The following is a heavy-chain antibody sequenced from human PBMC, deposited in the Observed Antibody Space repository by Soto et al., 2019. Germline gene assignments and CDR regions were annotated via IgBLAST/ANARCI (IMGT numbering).Heavy chain of an antibody. J-gene: IGHJ6*02. CDR2: IWYDGSNK. V-gene: IGHV3-33*01. D-gene: IGHD3-3*01. CDR3: ARDLYYDFWSGYPNYYYYYGMDV. CDR1: GFTFSSYG. Sequence: QVQLVESGGGVVQPGRSLRLSCAASGFTFSSYGMHWVRQAPGKGLEWVAVIWYDGSNKYYADSVKGRFTISRDNSKNTLYLQMNSLRAEDTAVYYCARDLYYDFWSGYPNYYYYYGMDVWGQGTTVTVSS.